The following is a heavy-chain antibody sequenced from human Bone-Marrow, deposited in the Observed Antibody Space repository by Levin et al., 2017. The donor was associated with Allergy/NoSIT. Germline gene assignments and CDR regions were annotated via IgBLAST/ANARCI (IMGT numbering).Heavy chain of an antibody. J-gene: IGHJ4*02. D-gene: IGHD4-17*01. CDR1: GFTFSSYA. CDR2: ISDSGTNT. CDR3: AKRLTSIPTADY. Sequence: PGESLKISCAASGFTFSSYAMSWVRQAPGKGLEWVSAISDSGTNTYYADSVKGRFTISRDNSKNTLYLQMYSLRAEDTAVYYCAKRLTSIPTADYWGQGTLVTVSS. V-gene: IGHV3-23*01.